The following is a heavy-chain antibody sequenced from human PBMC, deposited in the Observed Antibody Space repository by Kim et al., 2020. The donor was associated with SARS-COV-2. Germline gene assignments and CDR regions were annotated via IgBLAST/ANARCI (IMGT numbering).Heavy chain of an antibody. J-gene: IGHJ5*02. V-gene: IGHV3-11*01. CDR3: ARDYWLDYGDYVTLDP. D-gene: IGHD4-17*01. Sequence: SVKGRFTISRDNAKNSLYLQMNSLRAEDTAVYYCARDYWLDYGDYVTLDPWGQGTLVTVSS.